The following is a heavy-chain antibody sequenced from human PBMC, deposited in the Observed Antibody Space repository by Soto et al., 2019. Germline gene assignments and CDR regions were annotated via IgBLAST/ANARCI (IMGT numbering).Heavy chain of an antibody. D-gene: IGHD6-13*01. Sequence: GGSLRLSCAASGFTFSSYGMHWVRQAPGKGLEWVAVISYDGSNKYYADSVKGRFTISRDNSKNTLYLQMNSLRAEDTAVYYCAKKDGSSWYGYFDYWGQGTLVTVSS. CDR1: GFTFSSYG. CDR3: AKKDGSSWYGYFDY. J-gene: IGHJ4*02. V-gene: IGHV3-30*18. CDR2: ISYDGSNK.